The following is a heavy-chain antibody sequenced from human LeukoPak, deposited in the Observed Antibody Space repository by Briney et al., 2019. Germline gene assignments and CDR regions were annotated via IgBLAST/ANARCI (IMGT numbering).Heavy chain of an antibody. V-gene: IGHV4-34*01. J-gene: IGHJ4*02. D-gene: IGHD1-26*01. CDR3: ASLRQIVGARKGNY. CDR2: INHSGST. CDR1: GGSFSGYY. Sequence: SETLSLTCAVYGGSFSGYYWSGLRQPPGKGREGCGEINHSGSTNYNPSLKSRVTISVDTSKNQFSLKLSSVPAADTAVYYCASLRQIVGARKGNYWGQGTLVTVSS.